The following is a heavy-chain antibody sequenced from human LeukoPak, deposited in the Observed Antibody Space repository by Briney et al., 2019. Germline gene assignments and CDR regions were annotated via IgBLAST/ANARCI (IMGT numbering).Heavy chain of an antibody. J-gene: IGHJ4*02. Sequence: SETLSLTCTVSGGSISSSSYYWGWIRQPPGKGLEWIGSIYYSGSTYYNPSLKSRVTISVDKSKNQFSLKLSSVTAADTAVYYCARDKAARSIYYFDYWGQGTLVTVSS. D-gene: IGHD6-6*01. CDR3: ARDKAARSIYYFDY. CDR2: IYYSGST. CDR1: GGSISSSSYY. V-gene: IGHV4-39*07.